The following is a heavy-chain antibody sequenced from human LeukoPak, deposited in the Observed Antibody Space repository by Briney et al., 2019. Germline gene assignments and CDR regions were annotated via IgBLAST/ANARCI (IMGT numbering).Heavy chain of an antibody. V-gene: IGHV3-23*01. CDR3: AKALDRFGDYVS. CDR1: GFTFSNYA. J-gene: IGHJ4*01. Sequence: PGGSLRLSCAASGFTFSNYAMSWVRQAPGKGLDWVSTISGSGGSTYYADSVKGRFTISRDNSKNTLYLQMNSLRVEDTAVYFCAKALDRFGDYVSWGRGTLVTVSS. CDR2: ISGSGGST. D-gene: IGHD4-17*01.